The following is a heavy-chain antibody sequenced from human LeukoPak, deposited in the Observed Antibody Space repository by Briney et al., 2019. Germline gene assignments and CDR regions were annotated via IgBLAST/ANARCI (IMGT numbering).Heavy chain of an antibody. J-gene: IGHJ4*02. D-gene: IGHD6-13*01. Sequence: ASVKVSCKASGYTFTPYGISWVRQAPGQGLEWMGWISDYNGNTNYAQKLQGRVTMTTDTSTNTAYMELRSLRSDDTAVYYCARRSSSWYAFDSWGQGTLVTASS. V-gene: IGHV1-18*01. CDR1: GYTFTPYG. CDR3: ARRSSSWYAFDS. CDR2: ISDYNGNT.